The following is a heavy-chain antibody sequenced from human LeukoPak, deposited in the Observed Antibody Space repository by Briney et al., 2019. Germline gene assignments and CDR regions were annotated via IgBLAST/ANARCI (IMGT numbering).Heavy chain of an antibody. J-gene: IGHJ5*02. CDR2: INHSGST. D-gene: IGHD4-17*01. Sequence: PSETLSLTCAVYGGSFSGYYWSWIRQPPGKGLEWIGEINHSGSTNYNPSLKSRVTISVDTSKNQFSLKLSSVTAADTAVYYCARTVTTSNWLDPWGQGTLVTVSS. CDR3: ARTVTTSNWLDP. CDR1: GGSFSGYY. V-gene: IGHV4-34*01.